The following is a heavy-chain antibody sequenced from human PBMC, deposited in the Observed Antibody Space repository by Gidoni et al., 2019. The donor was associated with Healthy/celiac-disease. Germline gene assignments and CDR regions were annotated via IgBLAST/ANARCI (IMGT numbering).Heavy chain of an antibody. V-gene: IGHV4-59*01. CDR2: IYYSGST. CDR1: GGSISSYY. Sequence: QVQLQESGPGLVKPSETLPLTCTASGGSISSYYWSWIRQPPGKGLEWIGYIYYSGSTNYNPALKSRVTISVDTSKNQFSLKLSSVTAADTAVYYCAREERDAYGDNAFDIWGQGTMVTVSS. J-gene: IGHJ3*02. CDR3: AREERDAYGDNAFDI. D-gene: IGHD4-17*01.